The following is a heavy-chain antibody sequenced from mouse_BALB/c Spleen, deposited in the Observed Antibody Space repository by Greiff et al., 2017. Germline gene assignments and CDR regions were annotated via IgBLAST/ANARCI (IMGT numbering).Heavy chain of an antibody. V-gene: IGHV2-9*02. Sequence: VQVVESGPGLVAPSQSLSITCTVSGFSLTSYGVHWVRQPPGKGLEWLGVIWAGGSTNYNSALMSRLSISKDNSKSQVFLKMNSLQTDDTAMYYCARDLLSGAMDYWGQGTSVTVSS. CDR2: IWAGGST. CDR3: ARDLLSGAMDY. D-gene: IGHD6-2*01. J-gene: IGHJ4*01. CDR1: GFSLTSYG.